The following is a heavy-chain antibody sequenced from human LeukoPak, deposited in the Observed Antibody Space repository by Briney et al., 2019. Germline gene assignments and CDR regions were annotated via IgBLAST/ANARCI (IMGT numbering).Heavy chain of an antibody. CDR3: ASLPMSDY. V-gene: IGHV4-59*12. CDR2: IYYSGST. D-gene: IGHD3-10*02. CDR1: GGSISNYY. Sequence: SETLSLTCTVSGGSISNYYWSWIRQPPGKGLEWIGYIYYSGSTNYNPSLKSRVTISVDTSKNQFSLKLSSVTAADTAVYYCASLPMSDYWGQGTLVTVSS. J-gene: IGHJ4*02.